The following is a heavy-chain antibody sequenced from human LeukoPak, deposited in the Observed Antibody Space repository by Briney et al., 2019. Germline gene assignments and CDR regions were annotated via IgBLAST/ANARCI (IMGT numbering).Heavy chain of an antibody. Sequence: PGGSLRLSCAASGNYWMHWVRQAPGKGLVWVSHVNSDGSWTSHADSVKGRFTISKDNAKNSLYLQMNSLRAEDTALYYCAKTPSTTVTAYYFDYWGQGTLVTVSS. D-gene: IGHD4-11*01. V-gene: IGHV3-74*01. CDR3: AKTPSTTVTAYYFDY. CDR2: VNSDGSWT. J-gene: IGHJ4*02. CDR1: GNYW.